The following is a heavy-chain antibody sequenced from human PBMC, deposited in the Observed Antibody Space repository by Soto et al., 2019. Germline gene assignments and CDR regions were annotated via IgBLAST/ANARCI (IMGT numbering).Heavy chain of an antibody. Sequence: QPGGSLRLSCAASGFSFSISPMHWVRQAPGKGPEWVALISYDGTNKFYADPVKGRFTISRDNSKSTLYLQVDSLRPEDAAVYYCARDPKTSGGQHWAFNYFDSWGQGTLVTVS. CDR3: ARDPKTSGGQHWAFNYFDS. V-gene: IGHV3-30-3*01. CDR2: ISYDGTNK. D-gene: IGHD7-27*01. CDR1: GFSFSISP. J-gene: IGHJ4*02.